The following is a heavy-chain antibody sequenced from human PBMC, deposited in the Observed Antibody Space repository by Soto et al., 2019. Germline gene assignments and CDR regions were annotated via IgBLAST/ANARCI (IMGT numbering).Heavy chain of an antibody. CDR1: GGSFSGYY. CDR3: GRGLDYGMDV. CDR2: INHSGST. J-gene: IGHJ6*02. Sequence: SETLSLTCAVYGGSFSGYYWSWIRQPPGKGLEWIGEINHSGSTNYNPSLKSRVTISVDTSKNQFSLKLSSVTAADTAVYYCGRGLDYGMDVWGQGTTVTVSS. V-gene: IGHV4-34*01.